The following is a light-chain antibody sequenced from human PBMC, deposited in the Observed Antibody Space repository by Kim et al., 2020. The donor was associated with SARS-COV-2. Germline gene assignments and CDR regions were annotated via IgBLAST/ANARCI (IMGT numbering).Light chain of an antibody. CDR2: GNS. J-gene: IGLJ3*02. Sequence: QRVTSSCTGSSSNIGAGYDVHWYQQLPGTAPKLLIYGNSNRPSGVPDRFSGSKSGTSASLAITGLQAEDESDYYCQSYDSSLSGKVFGGGTQRPS. CDR3: QSYDSSLSGKV. V-gene: IGLV1-40*01. CDR1: SSNIGAGYD.